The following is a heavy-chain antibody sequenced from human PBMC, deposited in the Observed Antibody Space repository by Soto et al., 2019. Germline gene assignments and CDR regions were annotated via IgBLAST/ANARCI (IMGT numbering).Heavy chain of an antibody. V-gene: IGHV3-43*01. D-gene: IGHD3-22*01. J-gene: IGHJ2*01. CDR3: AKDIAYSRGYYVYRLFDL. CDR1: GFTFDDYT. Sequence: PGGSLRLSCAASGFTFDDYTMHWVRQAPGKGLEWVSLISWDGGSTYYADSVKGRFTISRDNSKNSLYLQMNSLRTEDTALYYCAKDIAYSRGYYVYRLFDLWGRGTLVTVSS. CDR2: ISWDGGST.